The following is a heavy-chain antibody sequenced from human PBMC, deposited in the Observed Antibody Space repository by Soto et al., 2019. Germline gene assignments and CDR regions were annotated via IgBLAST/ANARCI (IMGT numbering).Heavy chain of an antibody. Sequence: SETLSLTCTVSDDFISSYYWNWIRQPAGKGLEWIGRVSTNGATNYNPSLESRVTMSVDTSKNQFSLKLTSVTAADTAVYLCARADYEILTGSYAMDVWGQGTTVTVSS. CDR2: VSTNGAT. CDR1: DDFISSYY. J-gene: IGHJ6*02. CDR3: ARADYEILTGSYAMDV. D-gene: IGHD3-9*01. V-gene: IGHV4-4*07.